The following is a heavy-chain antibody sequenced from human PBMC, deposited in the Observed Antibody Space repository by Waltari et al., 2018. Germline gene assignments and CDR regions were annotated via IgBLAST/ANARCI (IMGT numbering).Heavy chain of an antibody. V-gene: IGHV4-38-2*01. J-gene: IGHJ4*02. CDR3: AEEGNTTAGLFDS. D-gene: IGHD6-25*01. CDR2: IYHTVSS. Sequence: QVQLRESGPGLARSSETLSLTCPVSGHSVNTDFYLAWIRQSPGGGLEWIASIYHTVSSHYISSLKSRVSISTDMSTKQFFLTLTHLTAADTAVYYCAEEGNTTAGLFDSWGQGTLVTVSS. CDR1: GHSVNTDFY.